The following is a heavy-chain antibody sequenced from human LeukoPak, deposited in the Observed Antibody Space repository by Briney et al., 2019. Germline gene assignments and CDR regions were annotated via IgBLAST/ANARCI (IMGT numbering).Heavy chain of an antibody. V-gene: IGHV3-21*01. Sequence: PGGSLRLSCAASGFTFSSYSMNWVRQAPGKGLEWVSSISSSSSYIYYADSVKGRFTISRDNAKNSLYLQMNSLRAEDTAVYYCARGSYSSSWHFNWFDPWGQGTLVTVSS. CDR2: ISSSSSYI. D-gene: IGHD6-13*01. J-gene: IGHJ5*02. CDR1: GFTFSSYS. CDR3: ARGSYSSSWHFNWFDP.